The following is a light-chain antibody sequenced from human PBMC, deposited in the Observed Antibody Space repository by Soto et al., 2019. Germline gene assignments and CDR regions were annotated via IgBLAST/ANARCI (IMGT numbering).Light chain of an antibody. CDR1: ESLLHVSGYNY. J-gene: IGKJ3*01. Sequence: DIVMTQSPLSLPVTPGEPASISCRSSESLLHVSGYNYLDWYLQKPGQSPQLLIYLRSYRASRVPDRFSGSGSGTDFTLEISRVEAEDVGIYYCMQGVHSLQYTFGPGTRVDVK. V-gene: IGKV2-28*01. CDR3: MQGVHSLQYT. CDR2: LRS.